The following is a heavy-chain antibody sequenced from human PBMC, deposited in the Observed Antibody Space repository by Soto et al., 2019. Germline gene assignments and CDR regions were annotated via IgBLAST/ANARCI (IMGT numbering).Heavy chain of an antibody. Sequence: QLQLQESGPGLVKPSETLSLTCTVSGGSISSSSYYWGWIRQPPGKGLEWIGGIYYSGSTYYNPSLKGRVTISVDTSKNQFSLKLSSVTAADTAVYYCVSTRAVWFDPWGQGTLVTVSS. CDR2: IYYSGST. CDR1: GGSISSSSYY. V-gene: IGHV4-39*01. J-gene: IGHJ5*02. CDR3: VSTRAVWFDP. D-gene: IGHD6-19*01.